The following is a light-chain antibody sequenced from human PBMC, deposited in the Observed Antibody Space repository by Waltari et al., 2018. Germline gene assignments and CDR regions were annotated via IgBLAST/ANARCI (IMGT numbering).Light chain of an antibody. CDR1: QSVLYSATNKNY. Sequence: DIVMTQSPDSLAVSLGERAPLHCKSSQSVLYSATNKNYLAWYQQKPGQPPKLLIYWASTRESGVPDRFSGSGSGTDFTLTISSLQAEDVAVYYCQQYYSTPPLTFGGGTKVEIK. V-gene: IGKV4-1*01. J-gene: IGKJ4*01. CDR3: QQYYSTPPLT. CDR2: WAS.